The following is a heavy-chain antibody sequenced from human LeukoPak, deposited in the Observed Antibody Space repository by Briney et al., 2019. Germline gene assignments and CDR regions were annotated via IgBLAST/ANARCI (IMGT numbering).Heavy chain of an antibody. CDR3: ARTYSSGSPHMDV. Sequence: PSETLSLTCAVYGGSFSGYYWSWIRQPPGKGLEWIGEINHSGSTNYNPSLKSRVTISVDTSKNQFSLKLSSVTAADTAVYYCARTYSSGSPHMDVWGKGTTVTVSS. CDR1: GGSFSGYY. V-gene: IGHV4-34*01. D-gene: IGHD6-19*01. CDR2: INHSGST. J-gene: IGHJ6*03.